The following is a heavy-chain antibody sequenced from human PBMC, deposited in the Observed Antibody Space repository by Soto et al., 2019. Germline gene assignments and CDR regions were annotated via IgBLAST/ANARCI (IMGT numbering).Heavy chain of an antibody. CDR2: ISGRGGTI. CDR3: ATKTVGDNPFDY. Sequence: GGSLRLSCVASGFTFSNYAMNWVRQAPGKGLEWVSVISGRGGTIHYADSVKGRFTISRDNSKNTLYLQMNSLSAEDTAAYYCATKTVGDNPFDYWGQGTLVTVSS. D-gene: IGHD1-26*01. J-gene: IGHJ4*02. V-gene: IGHV3-23*01. CDR1: GFTFSNYA.